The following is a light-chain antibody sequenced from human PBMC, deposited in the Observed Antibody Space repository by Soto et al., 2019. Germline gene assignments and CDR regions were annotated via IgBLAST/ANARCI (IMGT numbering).Light chain of an antibody. CDR3: CSSAGDGRYV. V-gene: IGLV2-23*01. CDR1: SSDVGNYNL. CDR2: EGS. Sequence: QSVLTQPASVSGSPGQSITISCTGTSSDVGNYNLVSWYQQRPGKAPKLMIFEGSARPSGVSFRFSGSKSGNTASLTISGLQAEDEDDYFCCSSAGDGRYVFGTGTKLTVL. J-gene: IGLJ1*01.